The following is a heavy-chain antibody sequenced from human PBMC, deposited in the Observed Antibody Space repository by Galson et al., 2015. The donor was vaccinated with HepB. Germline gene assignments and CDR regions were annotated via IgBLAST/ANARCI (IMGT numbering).Heavy chain of an antibody. D-gene: IGHD3-3*01. CDR3: AKDGYYDFWSGAFDI. CDR1: GFTFSSYA. CDR2: ISGSGGST. V-gene: IGHV3-23*01. J-gene: IGHJ3*02. Sequence: SLRLSCAASGFTFSSYAMSWVRQAPGKGLEWVSAISGSGGSTYYADSVKGRFTISRDNSKNTLYLQINSLRAEDTAVYYCAKDGYYDFWSGAFDIWGQGTMVTVSS.